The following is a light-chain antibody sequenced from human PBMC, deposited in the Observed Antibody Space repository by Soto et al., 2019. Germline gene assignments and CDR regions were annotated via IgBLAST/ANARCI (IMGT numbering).Light chain of an antibody. CDR2: GAS. CDR3: QHYGSSPRT. Sequence: EIVLTQSPGTLSLSPGERATLSCRASQSVTYLVWYQQKPGQAPSLLIYGASSRATGIPDRFSGSGSGTDFTLTISKLEHEDFAVYYCQHYGSSPRTFGHGTKVEIK. CDR1: QSVTY. V-gene: IGKV3-20*01. J-gene: IGKJ1*01.